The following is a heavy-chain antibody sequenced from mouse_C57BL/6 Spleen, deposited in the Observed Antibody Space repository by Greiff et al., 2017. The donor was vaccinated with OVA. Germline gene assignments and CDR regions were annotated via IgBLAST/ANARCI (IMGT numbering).Heavy chain of an antibody. Sequence: VQLQQSGADLAKPGASVKLSCKASGYTFTSYWMRWVNQRPGQGLEWIGYINTSSGYTKSNQKFKDKATLTADKSASTAYMQLSILTYEDSAVYDCASPLILRYAMDYWGQGTSVTVSS. CDR3: ASPLILRYAMDY. CDR2: INTSSGYT. V-gene: IGHV1-7*01. J-gene: IGHJ4*01. CDR1: GYTFTSYW. D-gene: IGHD1-1*01.